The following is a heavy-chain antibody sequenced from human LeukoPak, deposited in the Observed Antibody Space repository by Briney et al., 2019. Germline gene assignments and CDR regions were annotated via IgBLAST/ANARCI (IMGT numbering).Heavy chain of an antibody. Sequence: PSETLSLTCTVYGDSLNSYYWSWIRHPPGKGLEWIGEIYESGSTEHNPSLKSRVTISMVPSKQQFSLSLTSVTAADTAVYYRARGAWATRLGSWGLGTPVIVSS. CDR2: IYESGST. CDR1: GDSLNSYY. V-gene: IGHV4-34*01. D-gene: IGHD2-15*01. CDR3: ARGAWATRLGS. J-gene: IGHJ4*02.